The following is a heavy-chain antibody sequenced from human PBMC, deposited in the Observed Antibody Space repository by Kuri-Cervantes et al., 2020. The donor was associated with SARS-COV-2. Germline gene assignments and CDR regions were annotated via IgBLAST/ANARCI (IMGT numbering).Heavy chain of an antibody. D-gene: IGHD3-3*01. J-gene: IGHJ5*02. V-gene: IGHV4-39*01. CDR3: ARQNPYYDFWSGYSPYNWFDP. CDR1: VGSISSSSYY. Sequence: GSLRLSCTVSVGSISSSSYYWGWIRQPPGKGLEWIGEINHSGSTNYNPSLKSRVTISVDTSKNQFSLKLSSVTAADTAVYYCARQNPYYDFWSGYSPYNWFDPWGQGTLVTVSS. CDR2: INHSGST.